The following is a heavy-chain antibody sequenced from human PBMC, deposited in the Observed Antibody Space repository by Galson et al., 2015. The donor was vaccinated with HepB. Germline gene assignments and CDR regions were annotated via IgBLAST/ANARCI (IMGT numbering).Heavy chain of an antibody. J-gene: IGHJ6*03. CDR1: GYTFTSYG. CDR3: ARDLPMGKQQLGYYYYYYMDV. D-gene: IGHD6-13*01. Sequence: SVKVSCKASGYTFTSYGISWVRQAPGQGLEWMGWISAYDGNTNYAQKLQGRVTMTTDTSTSTAYMELRSLRSDDTAVYYCARDLPMGKQQLGYYYYYYMDVWGKGTTVTVSS. CDR2: ISAYDGNT. V-gene: IGHV1-18*01.